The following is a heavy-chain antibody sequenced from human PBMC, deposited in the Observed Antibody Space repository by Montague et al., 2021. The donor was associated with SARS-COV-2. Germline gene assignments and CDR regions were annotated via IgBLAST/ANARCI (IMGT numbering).Heavy chain of an antibody. J-gene: IGHJ6*02. Sequence: TLSLTCTVSGGSISSGSYYWSWIRQPAGKGLEWIGRIYSSGSTYYNPSLKSRVTMSVDTSKNQFSLKLSSVTAADTAVYYCARDYGDYSYSYGLDVWGQGTIVTVSS. CDR2: IYSSGST. CDR1: GGSISSGSYY. D-gene: IGHD4-17*01. CDR3: ARDYGDYSYSYGLDV. V-gene: IGHV4-61*02.